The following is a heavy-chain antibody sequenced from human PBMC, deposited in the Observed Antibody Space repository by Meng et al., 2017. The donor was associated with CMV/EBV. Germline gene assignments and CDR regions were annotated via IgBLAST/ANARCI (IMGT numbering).Heavy chain of an antibody. Sequence: ASVKVSCKASGYTFTDYRMHWVRQAPGQGLEWMGWISPNNGGTNYVQKFQGRVTMTRDTSISTAYLELSRLTYADTAVYYCASKLYYDFWSAYRGAEGVDPFNIWGQGTAVTVSS. J-gene: IGHJ3*02. CDR3: ASKLYYDFWSAYRGAEGVDPFNI. CDR2: ISPNNGGT. CDR1: GYTFTDYR. V-gene: IGHV1-2*02. D-gene: IGHD3-3*01.